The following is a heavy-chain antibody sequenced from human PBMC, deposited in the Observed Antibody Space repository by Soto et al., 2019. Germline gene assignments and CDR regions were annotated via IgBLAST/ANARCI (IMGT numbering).Heavy chain of an antibody. CDR1: GDTFSSYA. CDR3: ARVGPAHYYDSSGYYSPLDY. J-gene: IGHJ4*02. CDR2: IIPMFGTA. V-gene: IGHV1-69*01. D-gene: IGHD3-22*01. Sequence: QVQLVQSGAEVKKPGSSVKVSCKASGDTFSSYAINWVRQAPGQGLEWMGGIIPMFGTANYAQKFKGRVPMTAGESTSTVYMELSSLRSEDTAVYYCARVGPAHYYDSSGYYSPLDYWGQGTLVTVSS.